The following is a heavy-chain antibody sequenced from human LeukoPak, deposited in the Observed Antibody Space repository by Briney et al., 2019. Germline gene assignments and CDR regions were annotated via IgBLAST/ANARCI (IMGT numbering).Heavy chain of an antibody. V-gene: IGHV3-74*01. CDR2: INRDGRST. CDR1: GFTFSRDW. Sequence: GGSLRLSCAASGFTFSRDWMHWVRQAPGKGLVWVSRINRDGRSTTYADSVKGRFTISRDNAKNTLYLQMNSLRGEDTAVYYCARHPYDILTGPSFDYWGQGTLVTVSS. J-gene: IGHJ4*02. CDR3: ARHPYDILTGPSFDY. D-gene: IGHD3-9*01.